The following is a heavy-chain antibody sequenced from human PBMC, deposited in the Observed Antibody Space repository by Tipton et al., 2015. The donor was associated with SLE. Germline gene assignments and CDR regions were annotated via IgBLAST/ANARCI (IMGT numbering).Heavy chain of an antibody. CDR1: GGSISSYY. CDR2: IYYSGST. D-gene: IGHD3-22*01. Sequence: TLSLTCTVSGGSISSYYWSWIRQTPGKGLEWIGYIYYSGSTNYNPSLKSRVTISVDTSKNQFSLKLSSVTAADTAVYYCARDSSGYYWFDPWGQGTLVTVSS. J-gene: IGHJ5*02. CDR3: ARDSSGYYWFDP. V-gene: IGHV4-59*01.